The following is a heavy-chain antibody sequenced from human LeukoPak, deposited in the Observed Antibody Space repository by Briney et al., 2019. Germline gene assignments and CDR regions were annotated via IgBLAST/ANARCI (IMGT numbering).Heavy chain of an antibody. Sequence: PGESLRLSCAASGFTFDDYAMHWVRQAPGKGLEWVSYISSSSTTIYYADSVKGRFTISRDNAKNSLYLQMNSLRAEDTAVYYCARDQIGVGVTIDNWGQGTLVTVSS. CDR2: ISSSSTTI. CDR3: ARDQIGVGVTIDN. D-gene: IGHD3-22*01. V-gene: IGHV3-48*01. CDR1: GFTFDDYA. J-gene: IGHJ4*02.